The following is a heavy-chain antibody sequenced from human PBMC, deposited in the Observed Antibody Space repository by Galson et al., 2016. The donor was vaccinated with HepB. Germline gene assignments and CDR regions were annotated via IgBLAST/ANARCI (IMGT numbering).Heavy chain of an antibody. CDR2: IYYGGST. J-gene: IGHJ4*02. CDR1: GGSISSSGSY. V-gene: IGHV4-39*01. CDR3: TRRNYEYTSSSDN. Sequence: SETLSLTCSVSGGSISSSGSYWGWVRQTPGKGLEWIATIYYGGSTFYNPSLKSRLTIMADTSKNQVSLKLTSVTAADTAVYYCTRRNYEYTSSSDNWGQGTLVTVSS. D-gene: IGHD6-6*01.